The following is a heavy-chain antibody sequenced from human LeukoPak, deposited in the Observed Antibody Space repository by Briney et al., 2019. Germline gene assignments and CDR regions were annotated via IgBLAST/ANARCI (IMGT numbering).Heavy chain of an antibody. D-gene: IGHD1-26*01. J-gene: IGHJ5*02. Sequence: GGSLRLSCAASGFTFSSYEMNWVRQAPGKGLEWVSYISSSGSTIYYADSVKGRFTISRDNSKNTLYLQMNSLRAEDTAVYYCARDPQSGSSSNWFDPWGQGTLVTVSS. CDR3: ARDPQSGSSSNWFDP. V-gene: IGHV3-48*03. CDR1: GFTFSSYE. CDR2: ISSSGSTI.